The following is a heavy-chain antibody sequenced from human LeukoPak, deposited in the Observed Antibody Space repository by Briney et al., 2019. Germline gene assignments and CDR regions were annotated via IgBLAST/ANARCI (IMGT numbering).Heavy chain of an antibody. J-gene: IGHJ6*03. CDR3: ARGPGAYYYYYYMDV. V-gene: IGHV3-30*02. D-gene: IGHD3-10*01. CDR2: IRYDASNK. Sequence: GGSLRLSCAASGFTFSSYGIHWVRQAPGKGLEWVAFIRYDASNKYYADSVKGRFTISRDNSKNTLYLQMNSLRAEDTAVYYCARGPGAYYYYYYMDVWGKGTTVTISS. CDR1: GFTFSSYG.